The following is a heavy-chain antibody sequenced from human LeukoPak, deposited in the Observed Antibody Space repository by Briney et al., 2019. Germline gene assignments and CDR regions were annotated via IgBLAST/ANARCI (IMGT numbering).Heavy chain of an antibody. V-gene: IGHV3-33*06. Sequence: PGRSLRLSCAASGFTFSSYGMHWVRQAPGKGLEWVAVIWYEGSNKYYADSVKGRFTISRDNSKNTLYLQMNSQRAEYTAVYYCAKSAQYYYYYYMDVWGKGTPVTVSS. CDR3: AKSAQYYYYYYMDV. CDR2: IWYEGSNK. J-gene: IGHJ6*03. CDR1: GFTFSSYG.